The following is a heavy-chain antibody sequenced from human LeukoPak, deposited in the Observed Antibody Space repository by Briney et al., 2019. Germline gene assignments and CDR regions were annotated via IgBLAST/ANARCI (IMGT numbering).Heavy chain of an antibody. Sequence: SETLSLTCTVSGGSISSYYWSWIRQPPGKGLEWIGSIYYSGSAYYNPSLKSRVTISVDTSKNQISLKLSSVTAADTAVYYCARDERSLPGYYYGLDVWGQGTTVTVSS. D-gene: IGHD1-1*01. CDR3: ARDERSLPGYYYGLDV. CDR1: GGSISSYY. CDR2: IYYSGSA. V-gene: IGHV4-59*12. J-gene: IGHJ6*02.